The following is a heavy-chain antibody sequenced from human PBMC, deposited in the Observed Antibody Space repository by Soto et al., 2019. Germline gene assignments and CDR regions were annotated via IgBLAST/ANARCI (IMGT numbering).Heavy chain of an antibody. V-gene: IGHV4-39*01. D-gene: IGHD6-19*01. CDR2: IYYSGST. Sequence: SETLCLTCTVSGGSISSSSYYWGWIRQPPGKGLEWIGSIYYSGSTYYNPSLKSRVTISVDTSKNQFSLKLSSVTAADTAVYYCARVAVAGTRVDYWGQGTLVTVSS. J-gene: IGHJ4*02. CDR1: GGSISSSSYY. CDR3: ARVAVAGTRVDY.